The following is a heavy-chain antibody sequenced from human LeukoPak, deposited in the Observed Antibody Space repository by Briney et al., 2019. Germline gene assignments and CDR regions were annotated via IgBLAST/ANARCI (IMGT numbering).Heavy chain of an antibody. Sequence: GRSLRLSCAASGFTFSSYGMHWVRQAPGKGLEWVAVIWYDGSNKYYADSVKGRFTISRVNSKNTLYLQMNSLRAEDTAVYYCARGYYYGSGSYYNPVYYYGMDVWGQGTTVTVSS. V-gene: IGHV3-33*01. CDR3: ARGYYYGSGSYYNPVYYYGMDV. CDR2: IWYDGSNK. CDR1: GFTFSSYG. D-gene: IGHD3-10*01. J-gene: IGHJ6*02.